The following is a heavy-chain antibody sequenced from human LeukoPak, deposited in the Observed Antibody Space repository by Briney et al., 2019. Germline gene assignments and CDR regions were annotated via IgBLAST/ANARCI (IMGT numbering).Heavy chain of an antibody. CDR2: ISSSSSYM. CDR1: GFTFSSYS. Sequence: GGSLRLSCAASGFTFSSYSMSWVRQAPGKGLEWVSTISSSSSYMYYAGSVEGRFTISRDNAENSLFLQMNSLRVEDTALYYCAKGPGSDYWGQGTLVTVSS. V-gene: IGHV3-21*04. D-gene: IGHD2-2*01. CDR3: AKGPGSDY. J-gene: IGHJ4*02.